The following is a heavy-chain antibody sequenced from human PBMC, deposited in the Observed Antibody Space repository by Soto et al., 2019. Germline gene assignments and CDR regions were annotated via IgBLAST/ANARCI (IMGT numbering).Heavy chain of an antibody. J-gene: IGHJ4*02. CDR1: GGTFSSYA. D-gene: IGHD6-6*01. V-gene: IGHV1-69*01. Sequence: QVQLVQSGAEVQKPGSSMKVSCKASGGTFSSYAISWVRQAPGQGLEWMGGSIPIFGTANYAQKFQGRVTITADESTSTAYMELSSLRSEDTAVYYCARLAAPGVFCSHLDYWGQGTLVTVSS. CDR3: ARLAAPGVFCSHLDY. CDR2: SIPIFGTA.